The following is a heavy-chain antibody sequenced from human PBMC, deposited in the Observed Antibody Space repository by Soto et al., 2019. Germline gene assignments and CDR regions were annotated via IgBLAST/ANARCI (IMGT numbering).Heavy chain of an antibody. CDR1: GFTFSSYA. Sequence: EVQLLESGRGLVQPGGSLRLSCAASGFTFSSYAMSWVRQAPGKGLEWVSSISGNGGSTNYADSVKGRFAISRDNSKSTLFLQMNSLRAEDTALYHCALNCGPFDYWGQGILVTVSS. V-gene: IGHV3-23*01. CDR2: ISGNGGST. J-gene: IGHJ4*02. CDR3: ALNCGPFDY. D-gene: IGHD1-1*01.